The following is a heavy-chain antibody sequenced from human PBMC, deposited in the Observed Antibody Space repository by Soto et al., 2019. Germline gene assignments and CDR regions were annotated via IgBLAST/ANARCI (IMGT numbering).Heavy chain of an antibody. CDR2: ISYDGSNK. D-gene: IGHD3-22*01. Sequence: GGSLRLSCAASGFTFSSYAMHWVRQAPGKGLEWVAVISYDGSNKYYADSVKGRFTISRDNSKNTLYLQMNSLRAEDTALFYCARSRYSYDSSGPLDAFDIWGQGTMVTVSS. J-gene: IGHJ3*02. V-gene: IGHV3-30-3*01. CDR3: ARSRYSYDSSGPLDAFDI. CDR1: GFTFSSYA.